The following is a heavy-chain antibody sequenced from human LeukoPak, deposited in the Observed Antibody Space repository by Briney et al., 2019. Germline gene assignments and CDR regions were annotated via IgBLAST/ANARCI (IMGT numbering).Heavy chain of an antibody. V-gene: IGHV3-23*01. J-gene: IGHJ4*02. CDR3: AKDHYDSSGYYFDY. D-gene: IGHD3-22*01. CDR1: GFTFSSYA. CDR2: ISGSGGST. Sequence: PGGSLRLSCAASGFTFSSYAMSWVRQAPGKGLEWVSAISGSGGSTYYADSVKGRFTISRDNSKNTLYLQKNSLRAEDTAVYYCAKDHYDSSGYYFDYWGQGTLVTVSS.